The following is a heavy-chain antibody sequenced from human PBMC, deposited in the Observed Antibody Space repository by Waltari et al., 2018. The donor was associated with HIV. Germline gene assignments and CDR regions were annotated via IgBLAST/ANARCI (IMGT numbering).Heavy chain of an antibody. V-gene: IGHV1-2*06. CDR3: ARDSYYYDSSGFFPDF. J-gene: IGHJ4*02. Sequence: QVQLVQSGAEVKKPGASVTVSCKASGYPFTAYYIHWVRQAPGQGLEWMGRINLNSGDTNYGQKFQGRVTMTKDTSISTAYMELSRLRSDDTAVYYCARDSYYYDSSGFFPDFWGQGTLVTVSS. CDR2: INLNSGDT. D-gene: IGHD3-22*01. CDR1: GYPFTAYY.